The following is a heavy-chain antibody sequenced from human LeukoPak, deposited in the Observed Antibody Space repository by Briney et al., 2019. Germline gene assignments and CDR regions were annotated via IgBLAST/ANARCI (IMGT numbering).Heavy chain of an antibody. J-gene: IGHJ4*01. V-gene: IGHV5-51*01. CDR3: ASPAMYFYDSSGYYYRAY. CDR2: IYPGDSDT. CDR1: GYSFTSYW. D-gene: IGHD3-22*01. Sequence: GESLKISCKGSGYSFTSYWIGWVRQMPGKGLEWMGIIYPGDSDTRYSPSFQGQVTISADKSISTAYLQWSSLKASDTAMYYCASPAMYFYDSSGYYYRAYWGHGSLVTV.